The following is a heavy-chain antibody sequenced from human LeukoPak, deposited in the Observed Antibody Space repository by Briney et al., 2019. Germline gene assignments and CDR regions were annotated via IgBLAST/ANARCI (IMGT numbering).Heavy chain of an antibody. CDR1: GFTFSSYS. J-gene: IGHJ4*02. Sequence: GGSLRLSCAASGFTFSSYSMNWVRQAPGKGLEWVSYISSSSSTIYYADSVEGRFTISRDNAKNSLYLQMNSLRAEDTAVYYCARDEDDDYWGQGTLVTVSS. V-gene: IGHV3-48*01. CDR2: ISSSSSTI. CDR3: ARDEDDDY.